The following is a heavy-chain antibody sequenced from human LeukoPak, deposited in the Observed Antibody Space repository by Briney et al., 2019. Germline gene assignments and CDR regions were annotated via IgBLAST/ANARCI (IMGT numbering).Heavy chain of an antibody. V-gene: IGHV3-11*01. D-gene: IGHD5-12*01. CDR1: GFSFSDYY. CDR2: ITSSGDDI. Sequence: GGSLRPSCSASGFSFSDYYLSWIRQAPGKGWEWVAYITSSGDDIYYADSVKGRFTISRDNAKNALLLQMNSLRVEDTATYYCASDIVATSGDFWGQGNLVSVSS. J-gene: IGHJ4*02. CDR3: ASDIVATSGDF.